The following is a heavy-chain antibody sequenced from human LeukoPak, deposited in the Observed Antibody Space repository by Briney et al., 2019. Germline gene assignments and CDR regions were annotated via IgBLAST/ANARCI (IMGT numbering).Heavy chain of an antibody. Sequence: SETLSLTCTVSGGSISGSFWSWIRQPAGKGLEWIGYIYYSGSSKYNPSLKSRVTISVDTSKNQFSLKLSSVTAADTAVYYCARLYDSSGYTNWLDPWGQGTLVTVSS. CDR2: IYYSGSS. J-gene: IGHJ5*02. CDR3: ARLYDSSGYTNWLDP. CDR1: GGSISGSF. D-gene: IGHD3-22*01. V-gene: IGHV4-59*01.